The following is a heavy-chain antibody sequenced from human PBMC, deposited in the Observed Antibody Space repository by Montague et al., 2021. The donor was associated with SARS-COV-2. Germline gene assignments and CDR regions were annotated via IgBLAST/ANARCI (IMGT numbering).Heavy chain of an antibody. J-gene: IGHJ4*02. V-gene: IGHV5-51*01. D-gene: IGHD3-10*01. CDR2: IYPGDSDT. CDR3: ARQRGLWFGERTSDY. CDR1: GYSFTSYW. Sequence: QPGAEVKKPGESLKISCKGSGYSFTSYWIGWVRQMPGKGLEWMGIIYPGDSDTRYSPSFQGQVTISADKSISTAYLQWSSLKASDTAMYYCARQRGLWFGERTSDYWGQGTLVTVSS.